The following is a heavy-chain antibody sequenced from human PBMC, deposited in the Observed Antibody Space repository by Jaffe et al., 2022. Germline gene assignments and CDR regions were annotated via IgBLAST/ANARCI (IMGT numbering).Heavy chain of an antibody. V-gene: IGHV4-39*01. J-gene: IGHJ3*02. CDR1: GGSISSSSYY. Sequence: QLQLQESGPGLVKPSETLSLTCTVSGGSISSSSYYWGWIRQPPGKGLEWIGSIYYSGSTYYNPSLKSRVTISVDTSKNQFSLKLSSVTAADTAVYYCARHVGYGDYVDAFDIWGQGTMVTVSS. D-gene: IGHD4-17*01. CDR2: IYYSGST. CDR3: ARHVGYGDYVDAFDI.